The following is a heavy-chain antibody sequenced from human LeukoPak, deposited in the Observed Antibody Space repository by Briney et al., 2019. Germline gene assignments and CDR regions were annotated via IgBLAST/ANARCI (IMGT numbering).Heavy chain of an antibody. CDR1: GYTFTSYG. D-gene: IGHD2-2*01. J-gene: IGHJ6*03. CDR2: ISAYNGNT. Sequence: ASVKVSCKASGYTFTSYGISWVRQAPGQGLEWMGWISAYNGNTNYAQKLQGRVTITRNTSISTAYMELSSLRSEDTAVYYCARGRIGTSYYYYMDVWGKGTTVTVSS. CDR3: ARGRIGTSYYYYMDV. V-gene: IGHV1-18*01.